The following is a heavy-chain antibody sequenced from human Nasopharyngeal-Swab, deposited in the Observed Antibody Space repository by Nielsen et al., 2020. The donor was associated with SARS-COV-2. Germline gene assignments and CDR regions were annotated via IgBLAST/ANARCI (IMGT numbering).Heavy chain of an antibody. V-gene: IGHV3-23*01. CDR1: GFTFSSYA. Sequence: GGSLRLSCAASGFTFSSYAMSWVRQAPGKGLEWVSAIRGSGGSTYYADSVKGRFTIPRDNSKNTLYLQMNSLRAEDTAVYYCAKIPPYYYDSSSGAFDIWGQGTMVTVSS. CDR3: AKIPPYYYDSSSGAFDI. J-gene: IGHJ3*02. CDR2: IRGSGGST. D-gene: IGHD3-22*01.